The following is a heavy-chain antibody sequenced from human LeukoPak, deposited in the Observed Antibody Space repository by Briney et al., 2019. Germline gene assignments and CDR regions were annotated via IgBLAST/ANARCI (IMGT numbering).Heavy chain of an antibody. J-gene: IGHJ6*02. V-gene: IGHV1-2*02. CDR2: MNPNSGDT. CDR1: GYTFTGYY. CDR3: ARDREYSNYLLVYGMDV. D-gene: IGHD4-11*01. Sequence: ASVKVSCKAYGYTFTGYYIHWVRHAPGQGLEWMGWMNPNSGDTNHAQKFQGRFTMTTDTSIRTAYMELSSLRSDDTAVYYCARDREYSNYLLVYGMDVWGQGTTVTVSS.